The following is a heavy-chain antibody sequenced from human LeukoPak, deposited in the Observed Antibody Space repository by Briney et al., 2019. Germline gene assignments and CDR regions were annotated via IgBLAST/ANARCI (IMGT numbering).Heavy chain of an antibody. CDR1: GFTFSSHG. Sequence: GGSLRLSCAASGFTFSSHGMCWVRQAPGRGLEWVSSISIGGDTTYADSVKGRFTISRADSKNTLYLQLDSLRAEDTAIYYCAKEIRPNDCWGQGTLVTVSS. CDR3: AKEIRPNDC. CDR2: ISIGGDTT. D-gene: IGHD4-17*01. J-gene: IGHJ4*02. V-gene: IGHV3-23*01.